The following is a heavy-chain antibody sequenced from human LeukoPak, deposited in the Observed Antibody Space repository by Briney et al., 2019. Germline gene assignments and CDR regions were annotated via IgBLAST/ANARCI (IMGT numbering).Heavy chain of an antibody. Sequence: GGSLRLSCAASEFSFSRYGMHWVRQPPGKGLEWVAFIQYDASLKYYADSVQGRFTISRDNSKNTLYLQMNSLRVEDTAVYYCAKGGMFDGDGYNYIGYWGQGTLVTVSS. CDR2: IQYDASLK. D-gene: IGHD5-24*01. CDR1: EFSFSRYG. J-gene: IGHJ4*02. V-gene: IGHV3-30*02. CDR3: AKGGMFDGDGYNYIGY.